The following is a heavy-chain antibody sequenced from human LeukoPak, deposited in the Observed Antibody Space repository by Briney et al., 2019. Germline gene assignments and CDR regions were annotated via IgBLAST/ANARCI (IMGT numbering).Heavy chain of an antibody. D-gene: IGHD1-14*01. CDR1: GYSFSSGYY. CDR2: IFHSRSN. J-gene: IGHJ4*02. V-gene: IGHV4-38-2*01. Sequence: PSETLSLTCAVSGYSFSSGYYWGWIRQPPGKGLEWIGNIFHSRSNYYNPSLKSRVTISVDTSKNQFSLKLNSVTAADTAVYYCARSWGGPELPVWGQGTLVTVSS. CDR3: ARSWGGPELPV.